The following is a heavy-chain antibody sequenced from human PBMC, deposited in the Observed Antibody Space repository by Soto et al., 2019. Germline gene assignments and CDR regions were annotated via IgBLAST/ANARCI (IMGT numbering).Heavy chain of an antibody. CDR1: GFTFSDYY. Sequence: GGSLRLFCAASGFTFSDYYMSWIRQAPGKGLEWVSYISSSGSTIYYADSVKGRFTISRDNAKNSLYLQMNSLRAEDTAVYYCARADIVATIDYWGQGPLVTVSS. J-gene: IGHJ4*02. CDR3: ARADIVATIDY. D-gene: IGHD5-12*01. V-gene: IGHV3-11*01. CDR2: ISSSGSTI.